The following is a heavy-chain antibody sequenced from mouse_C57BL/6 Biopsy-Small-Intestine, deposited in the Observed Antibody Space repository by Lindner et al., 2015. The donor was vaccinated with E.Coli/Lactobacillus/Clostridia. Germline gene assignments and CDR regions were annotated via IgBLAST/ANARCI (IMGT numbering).Heavy chain of an antibody. CDR2: LNPNGGGT. CDR3: SSGHYPVDF. J-gene: IGHJ3*01. CDR1: GYTFNAYY. Sequence: SVKVSCKASGYTFNAYYIHWVRQAPGQGLESMGWLNPNGGGTYYAPKFKGRVTMTRDTSLKTAYMELSSLRSDDTAVYYCSSGHYPVDFWGQGTLVTVSS. V-gene: IGHV1-72*04. D-gene: IGHD1-2*01.